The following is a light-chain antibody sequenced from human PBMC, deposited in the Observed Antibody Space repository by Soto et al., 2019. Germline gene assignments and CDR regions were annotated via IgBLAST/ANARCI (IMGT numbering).Light chain of an antibody. CDR1: QNINTW. CDR2: AAS. J-gene: IGKJ5*01. CDR3: QQRSNWPIT. V-gene: IGKV1-5*01. Sequence: DIQMTQSPSTLSASFGDRVTITCRASQNINTWLAWYQQKPGKGPTLLIYAASTLQSGVPSRFSGSGSGTDFTLTISSLEPEDFAVYYCQQRSNWPITFGQGTRLEIK.